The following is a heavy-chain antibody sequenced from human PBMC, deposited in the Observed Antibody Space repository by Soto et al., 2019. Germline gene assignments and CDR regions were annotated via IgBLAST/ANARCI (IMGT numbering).Heavy chain of an antibody. CDR1: GFTFSSYA. CDR3: ARDLLGIAVAAPDY. CDR2: ISYDGSNK. J-gene: IGHJ4*02. V-gene: IGHV3-30-3*01. Sequence: GGSLRLSCAASGFTFSSYAMHWVRQAPGKGLEWVAVISYDGSNKYYADSVKGRFTISRDNSKNTLYLQMNSLRAEDTAVYYCARDLLGIAVAAPDYWGQGTLVTVSS. D-gene: IGHD6-19*01.